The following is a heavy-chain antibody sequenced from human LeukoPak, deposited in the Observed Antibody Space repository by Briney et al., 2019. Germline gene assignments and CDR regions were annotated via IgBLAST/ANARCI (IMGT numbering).Heavy chain of an antibody. CDR1: GFTFSSYG. CDR2: IRYDGSNK. Sequence: GGSLRLSCAASGFTFSSYGMHWVRQAPGKGLEWMAFIRYDGSNKYYADSVKVRFTISRDNSKNTLYLQMNSLRAEDTAVYYCARDYVWGSYRDYYFDYWGQGTLVTVSS. V-gene: IGHV3-30*02. D-gene: IGHD3-16*02. J-gene: IGHJ4*02. CDR3: ARDYVWGSYRDYYFDY.